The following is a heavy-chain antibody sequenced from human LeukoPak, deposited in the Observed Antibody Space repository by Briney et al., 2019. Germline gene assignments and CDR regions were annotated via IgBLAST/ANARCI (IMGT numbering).Heavy chain of an antibody. CDR3: ARDIVPAHDYYYYMDV. J-gene: IGHJ6*03. CDR1: GFTFSSYS. V-gene: IGHV3-21*01. D-gene: IGHD2-2*01. CDR2: ISSSSSYI. Sequence: GGSLRLSCAASGFTFSSYSMNWVRQAPGKGLEWVSSISSSSSYIYYVDSVKGRFTISRDNAKNSLYLQMNSLRAEDTAVYYCARDIVPAHDYYYYMDVWGKGTTVTISS.